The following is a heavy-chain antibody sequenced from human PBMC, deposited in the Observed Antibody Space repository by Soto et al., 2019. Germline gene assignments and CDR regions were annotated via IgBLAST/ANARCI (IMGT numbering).Heavy chain of an antibody. CDR2: ISYDGSDK. D-gene: IGHD3-10*01. CDR3: AKERYGQLYLEDYGMDV. J-gene: IGHJ6*02. V-gene: IGHV3-30*18. CDR1: GFTFSSYG. Sequence: GGSLRLSCAASGFTFSSYGIQWVRQAPGKGLEWVALISYDGSDKYYADSVRGRFTISRDNFKNTLYLQMNSLRAEDTAVYYCAKERYGQLYLEDYGMDVWGQGTTVTVSS.